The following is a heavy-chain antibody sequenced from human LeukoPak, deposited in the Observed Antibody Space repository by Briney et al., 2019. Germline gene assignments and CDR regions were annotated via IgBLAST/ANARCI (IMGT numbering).Heavy chain of an antibody. Sequence: ASVKVSCRANGSNLKNYAFSWVRQAPGQGLEWMGGLIPGVGTPNYAEDFQDRVAITAAASSTTIYMELSSLTPDDTAVYYCARGHRFFEWLLDYWGQGVQVIVSS. CDR3: ARGHRFFEWLLDY. J-gene: IGHJ4*02. CDR1: GSNLKNYA. D-gene: IGHD3-3*01. CDR2: LIPGVGTP. V-gene: IGHV1-69*13.